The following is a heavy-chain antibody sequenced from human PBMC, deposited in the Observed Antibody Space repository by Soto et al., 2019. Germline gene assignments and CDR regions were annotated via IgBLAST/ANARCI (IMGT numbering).Heavy chain of an antibody. J-gene: IGHJ4*02. CDR3: ANEKPTDTAMVRDY. CDR2: ISYDGSNK. V-gene: IGHV3-30*18. CDR1: GFTFSSYG. D-gene: IGHD5-18*01. Sequence: QVQLVESGGGVVQPGRSLRLSCAASGFTFSSYGMHWVRQAPGKGLEWVAVISYDGSNKYYADSVKGRFTISRDNSKNTLYLQMNSLRAEDTAVYYCANEKPTDTAMVRDYWGQGTLVTVSS.